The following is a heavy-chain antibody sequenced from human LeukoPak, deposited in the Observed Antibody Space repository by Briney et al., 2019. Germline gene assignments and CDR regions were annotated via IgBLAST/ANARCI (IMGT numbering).Heavy chain of an antibody. Sequence: SETLSLTCTVSGGSISNYSWSWIRQPAGKGLEWTGCIYTSASTNYNPSLKSRVTLSVDASKNQFSLRLSSLTAADTAVYYCARGRYCSATICSGGDAFDIWGQGTVVTVSS. CDR3: ARGRYCSATICSGGDAFDI. CDR1: GGSISNYS. CDR2: IYTSAST. D-gene: IGHD5-24*01. J-gene: IGHJ3*02. V-gene: IGHV4-4*07.